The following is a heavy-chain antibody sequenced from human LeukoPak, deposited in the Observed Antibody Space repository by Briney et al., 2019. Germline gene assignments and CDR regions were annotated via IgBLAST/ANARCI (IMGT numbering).Heavy chain of an antibody. CDR1: GFTFSSSD. D-gene: IGHD3-22*01. V-gene: IGHV3-21*01. CDR3: ARDRDSSGYYYYYMDV. J-gene: IGHJ6*03. Sequence: PGGSLRLSCAASGFTFSSSDMNWVRQAPGKGLEWVSSISSSSSYIYYADSVKGRFTISRDNAKNSLYLQMNSLRAEDTAVYYCARDRDSSGYYYYYMDVWGKGTTVTVSS. CDR2: ISSSSSYI.